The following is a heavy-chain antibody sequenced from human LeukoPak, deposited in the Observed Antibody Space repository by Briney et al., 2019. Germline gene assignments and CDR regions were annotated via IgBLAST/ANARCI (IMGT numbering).Heavy chain of an antibody. CDR1: GDSLSSSTCN. CDR3: ARDQVDYDTPDHFDY. D-gene: IGHD3-22*01. Sequence: SETLSLTCKVSGDSLSSSTCNWSWIRQPPGKGLEWIGYISQSGNSYFTPSLKSRATISVDRSKNQFSLTLTSVTAADTAVYYCARDQVDYDTPDHFDYWGKGTLVTVSS. J-gene: IGHJ4*02. V-gene: IGHV4-30-2*01. CDR2: ISQSGNS.